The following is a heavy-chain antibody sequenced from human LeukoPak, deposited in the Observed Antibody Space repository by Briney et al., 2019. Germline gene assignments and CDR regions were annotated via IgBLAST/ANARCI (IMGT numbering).Heavy chain of an antibody. V-gene: IGHV3-30-3*01. J-gene: IGHJ3*02. CDR3: ARDRGITLDAFDI. Sequence: GGSLRLSCAASGFTFSSYAMHWVRQAPGKGLEWVAVISYDGSNKYYADSVKGRFTISRDNSKNTLYLQMNSLRAEDTAVYYCARDRGITLDAFDIWGQGTMVTVSS. D-gene: IGHD3-10*01. CDR2: ISYDGSNK. CDR1: GFTFSSYA.